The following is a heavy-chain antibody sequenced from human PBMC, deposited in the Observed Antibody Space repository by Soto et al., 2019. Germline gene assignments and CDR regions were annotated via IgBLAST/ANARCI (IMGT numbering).Heavy chain of an antibody. Sequence: EVQLVESGGGLVQPGGSLRLSCAASGFTFSSYWMSWVRQAPGKGLEWVANIKQDGSEKYYVDSVKGRFTISRDNDKNSPSLQMNSRRAEGTAVHYCARSGAFVYWGQGTLVTVSS. J-gene: IGHJ4*02. CDR3: ARSGAFVY. CDR1: GFTFSSYW. CDR2: IKQDGSEK. V-gene: IGHV3-7*01. D-gene: IGHD2-15*01.